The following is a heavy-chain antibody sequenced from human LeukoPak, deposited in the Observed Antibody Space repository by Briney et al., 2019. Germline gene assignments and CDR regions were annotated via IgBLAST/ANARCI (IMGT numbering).Heavy chain of an antibody. J-gene: IGHJ4*02. CDR2: INPNSGGT. D-gene: IGHD5-12*01. Sequence: ASVKVSCKASGYTFTGYYMHWVRQAPGQGLEWMGWINPNSGGTNYAQKFQGRVTVTRDTSINTAYMELSRLRSDDTAVYYCARDEPNSGNDYWGQGTLVTVSS. V-gene: IGHV1-2*02. CDR3: ARDEPNSGNDY. CDR1: GYTFTGYY.